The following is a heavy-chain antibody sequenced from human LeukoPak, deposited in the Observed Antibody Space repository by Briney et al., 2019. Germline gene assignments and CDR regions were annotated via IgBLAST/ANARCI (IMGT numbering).Heavy chain of an antibody. D-gene: IGHD6-19*01. V-gene: IGHV3-53*01. CDR3: VIGEKYSSGWYDSV. J-gene: IGHJ4*02. CDR1: GFTVSSNY. Sequence: GGSLRPSCAASGFTVSSNYMSWVRQAPGKGLEWVSVIYSGGSTYYADSVKGRFTISRENSKNTLYLQMNSLRAEDTAVYYCVIGEKYSSGWYDSVWGQGTLVTVSS. CDR2: IYSGGST.